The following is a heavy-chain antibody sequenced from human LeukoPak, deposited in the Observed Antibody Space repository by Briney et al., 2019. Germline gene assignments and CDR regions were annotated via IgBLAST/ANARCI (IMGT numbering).Heavy chain of an antibody. Sequence: SETLSLTCTVPGRSISSSSYSRGWIRQPPGKGLEWIGSICYSGSTYYNPSLKSRATISVDTSKNQFSLKLSSVTAADTAVYYCARHGLYYDFWSGYYNPYYFDYWGQGTLVTVSS. CDR1: GRSISSSSYS. CDR2: ICYSGST. D-gene: IGHD3-3*01. CDR3: ARHGLYYDFWSGYYNPYYFDY. J-gene: IGHJ4*02. V-gene: IGHV4-39*01.